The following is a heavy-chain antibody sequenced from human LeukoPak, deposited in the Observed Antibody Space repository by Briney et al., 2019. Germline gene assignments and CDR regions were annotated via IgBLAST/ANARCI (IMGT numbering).Heavy chain of an antibody. Sequence: PGGSLRLSCAASGFTFNNYWMNWVRQAAGKGLEWVANIKEDGSEKNYVDSVKGRFTISRDNAKNSLYLQMNSLRAEDTAVYYCAKIRGYGSGSYDWFDPWGQGTLVTVSS. CDR3: AKIRGYGSGSYDWFDP. CDR1: GFTFNNYW. J-gene: IGHJ5*02. D-gene: IGHD3-10*01. CDR2: IKEDGSEK. V-gene: IGHV3-7*03.